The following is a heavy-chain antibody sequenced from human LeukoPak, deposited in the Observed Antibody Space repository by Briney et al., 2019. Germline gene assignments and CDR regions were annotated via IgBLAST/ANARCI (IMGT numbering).Heavy chain of an antibody. CDR1: GYTFTSYD. V-gene: IGHV1-8*01. J-gene: IGHJ4*02. D-gene: IGHD3-22*01. CDR2: MNPNSGNT. Sequence: ASVKVSCKASGYTFTSYDINWVRQATGQGLEWMGWMNPNSGNTGYAQKFQGRVTMTRNTSISTAYVELSSLRSEDTAVYYCARGSYDSSGYYRTVSPEFYFDYWGQGTLVTVSS. CDR3: ARGSYDSSGYYRTVSPEFYFDY.